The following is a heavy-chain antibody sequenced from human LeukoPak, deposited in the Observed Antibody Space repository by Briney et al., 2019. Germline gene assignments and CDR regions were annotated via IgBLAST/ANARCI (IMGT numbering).Heavy chain of an antibody. J-gene: IGHJ4*02. Sequence: GASVKVSCKASGYTFTSYYMDWVRQAPGQGLEWMGIINPSGGSTSYAQKFQGRVTMTRGTSTSTVYMELSSLRSEDTAVYYCARAPGIGGPLIREADFWGQGTLVTVSS. CDR1: GYTFTSYY. CDR2: INPSGGST. V-gene: IGHV1-46*01. CDR3: ARAPGIGGPLIREADF. D-gene: IGHD1-14*01.